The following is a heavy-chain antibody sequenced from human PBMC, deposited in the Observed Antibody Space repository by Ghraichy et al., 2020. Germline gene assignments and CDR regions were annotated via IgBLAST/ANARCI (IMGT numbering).Heavy chain of an antibody. V-gene: IGHV3-33*01. CDR1: GFTFSSYG. D-gene: IGHD6-6*01. CDR3: AREDYSRSPYFQH. J-gene: IGHJ1*01. Sequence: GGSLRLSCAASGFTFSSYGMHWVRQAPGKGLEWVAVIWYDGSNKYYADSVKGRFTISRDNSKNTLYLQMNSLRAEDTAVYYCAREDYSRSPYFQHWGQGTLVTVS. CDR2: IWYDGSNK.